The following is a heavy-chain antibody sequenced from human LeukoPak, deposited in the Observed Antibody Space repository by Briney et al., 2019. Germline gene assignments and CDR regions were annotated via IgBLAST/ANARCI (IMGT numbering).Heavy chain of an antibody. Sequence: PSETLPLTCTVSGGSISSYYWSWIRQPPGKGLEWIGYIYYSGSTNYNPSLKSRVTISVDTSKNQFSLRLSSVTAADTAVYYCARDKDRGHIIVESNPFDYWGQGTLVTVSS. CDR2: IYYSGST. CDR1: GGSISSYY. CDR3: ARDKDRGHIIVESNPFDY. V-gene: IGHV4-59*12. D-gene: IGHD2-2*01. J-gene: IGHJ4*02.